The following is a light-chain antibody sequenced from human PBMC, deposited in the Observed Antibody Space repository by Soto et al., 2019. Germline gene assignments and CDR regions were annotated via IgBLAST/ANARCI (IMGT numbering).Light chain of an antibody. CDR2: SAS. CDR1: QSISNY. J-gene: IGKJ5*01. V-gene: IGKV1-39*01. CDR3: QQYGTTRIT. Sequence: DIQMTQSPSSLSASVGDRVTITCRASQSISNYLNWYQQKPGRAPKVLIFSASSLQSGVPSRFSGSGSGTAFTLTISRLEPEDFAVYYCQQYGTTRITFGQGTRLEIK.